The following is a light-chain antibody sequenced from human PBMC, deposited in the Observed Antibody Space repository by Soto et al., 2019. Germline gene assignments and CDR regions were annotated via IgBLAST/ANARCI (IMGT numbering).Light chain of an antibody. V-gene: IGKV1-27*01. CDR3: LGYDSAPTWT. CDR2: AAS. CDR1: QDITSY. J-gene: IGKJ1*01. Sequence: DIQMAQSPSSLSPSVGDIVTITCRASQDITSYLAWYQQKPGKVPKLLIYAASTLQSGVPSRFSGSGSGTDFTLTISSLQPEDVATYYCLGYDSAPTWTFGQGTKVDI.